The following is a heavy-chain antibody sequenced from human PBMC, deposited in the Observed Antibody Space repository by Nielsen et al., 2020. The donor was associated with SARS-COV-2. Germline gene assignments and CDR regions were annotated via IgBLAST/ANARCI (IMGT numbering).Heavy chain of an antibody. CDR1: GFTFDDYG. J-gene: IGHJ4*02. V-gene: IGHV3-20*01. D-gene: IGHD1-26*01. Sequence: GESLKISCAASGFTFDDYGMSWVRQAPGKGLEWVSGINWNGGSTGYADSVKGRFTISRDNAKNSLYLQMNSLRAEDTALYHCARIGGWELLPDYWGQGTLVTVSS. CDR3: ARIGGWELLPDY. CDR2: INWNGGST.